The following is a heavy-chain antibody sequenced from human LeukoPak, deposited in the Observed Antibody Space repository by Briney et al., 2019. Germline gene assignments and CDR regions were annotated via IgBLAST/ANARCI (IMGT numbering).Heavy chain of an antibody. CDR2: IYPGDSET. CDR3: ARRSSYAVAGIDY. Sequence: GESLQISCKGSGYSFTTYWIGWVRQMPGKGLEWMGVIYPGDSETRYSPSFQGQVTISVDKSISTAYLQWSSLKASDTAMYYCARRSSYAVAGIDYWGQGTLVTVSS. D-gene: IGHD6-19*01. J-gene: IGHJ4*02. CDR1: GYSFTTYW. V-gene: IGHV5-51*01.